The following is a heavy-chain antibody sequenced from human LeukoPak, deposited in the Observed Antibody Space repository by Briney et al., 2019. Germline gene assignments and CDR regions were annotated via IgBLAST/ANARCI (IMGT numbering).Heavy chain of an antibody. CDR3: AKTNGYYSD. D-gene: IGHD3-22*01. Sequence: GGSLQLSCAASGFTFSSYGMNWGRQAPGKGLEWVSGISGSGGTTYYADSVKGRFTISRDNSKNSLSLQVSSRRAEDTAVYYCAKTNGYYSDWGQGTLVTVSS. CDR2: ISGSGGTT. V-gene: IGHV3-23*01. CDR1: GFTFSSYG. J-gene: IGHJ4*02.